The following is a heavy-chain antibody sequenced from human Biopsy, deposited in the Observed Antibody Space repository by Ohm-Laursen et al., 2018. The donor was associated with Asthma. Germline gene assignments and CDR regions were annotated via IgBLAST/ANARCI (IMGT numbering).Heavy chain of an antibody. CDR3: ARTYYDFLTGQVNDAFAI. Sequence: ASVKVSCKVSGYTFIHFAIHWVRQAPGQGLEWMGRINPNSGGTNYAQKFQGRVTMTRDTSISTAYMDLSSLRSEDTAVYYCARTYYDFLTGQVNDAFAIWGQGTVVTVSS. D-gene: IGHD3-9*01. V-gene: IGHV1-2*06. CDR1: GYTFIHFA. CDR2: INPNSGGT. J-gene: IGHJ3*02.